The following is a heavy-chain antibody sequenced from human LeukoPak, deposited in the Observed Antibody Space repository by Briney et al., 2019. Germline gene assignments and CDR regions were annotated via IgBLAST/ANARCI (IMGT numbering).Heavy chain of an antibody. CDR1: GYTLTELS. CDR3: ATVAYYDSSGYYRKWHAFDI. Sequence: VASVTVSCKVSGYTLTELSMHWVRQAPGKGLEWMGGFDPEDGETIYAQKFQGRVTMTEDTSTDTAYMELSSLRSEDTAVYYCATVAYYDSSGYYRKWHAFDIWGQGTMVTVSS. V-gene: IGHV1-24*01. J-gene: IGHJ3*02. D-gene: IGHD3-22*01. CDR2: FDPEDGET.